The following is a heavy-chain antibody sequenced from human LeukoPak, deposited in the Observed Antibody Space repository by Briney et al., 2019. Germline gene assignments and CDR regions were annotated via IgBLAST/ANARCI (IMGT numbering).Heavy chain of an antibody. CDR1: GFTFNSYA. CDR3: AKLVRQEVYNYYVGV. V-gene: IGHV3-23*01. D-gene: IGHD4/OR15-4a*01. J-gene: IGHJ6*03. CDR2: IIDSGDIT. Sequence: GGSLRLSCEASGFTFNSYAMSWVLQAPGKGLEWVSGIIDSGDITYYANSVKGRFTISRDNSKNTLYLQMNSLRAEDTAVYYCAKLVRQEVYNYYVGVWGKGTTVAVSS.